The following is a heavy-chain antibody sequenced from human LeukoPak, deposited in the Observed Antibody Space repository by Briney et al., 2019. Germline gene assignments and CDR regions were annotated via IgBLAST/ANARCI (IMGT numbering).Heavy chain of an antibody. D-gene: IGHD3-10*01. Sequence: GGSLRLSCAASGFTVSDNYMTWVRQAPGKGLEWVSSIYSAGATHYAESVKGRFTISRDNAKNSLYLQMNSLRAEDTAVYYCARRRLWSYNWFDPWGQGTLVTVSS. V-gene: IGHV3-66*04. J-gene: IGHJ5*02. CDR1: GFTVSDNY. CDR3: ARRRLWSYNWFDP. CDR2: IYSAGAT.